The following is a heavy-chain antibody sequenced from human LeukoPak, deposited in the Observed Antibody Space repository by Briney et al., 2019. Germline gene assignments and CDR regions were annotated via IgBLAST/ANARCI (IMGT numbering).Heavy chain of an antibody. V-gene: IGHV3-7*01. CDR1: GFTSNSYW. CDR2: INQDGSEK. J-gene: IGHJ4*02. Sequence: GGSLRLSCAASGFTSNSYWMSWVRQAPGKGLEWVANINQDGSEKYYVDSVKGRFTLSRDNAKNSLYLQMNSLRAEDTAVYYCARVTSGLDYWGQGTLVTVSS. CDR3: ARVTSGLDY.